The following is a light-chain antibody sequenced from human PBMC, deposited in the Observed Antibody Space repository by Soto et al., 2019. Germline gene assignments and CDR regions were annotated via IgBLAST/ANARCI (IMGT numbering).Light chain of an antibody. CDR1: QTVNNN. J-gene: IGKJ1*01. CDR2: GAS. V-gene: IGKV3-11*01. Sequence: VMTQAPATLSVSPGEGATLSCRASQTVNNNVAWYQLKDGQVPRLLIYGASTRATDIPARFSGSGSGTEFTLTISSLEPEDFAVYYCQQRSNWPRTFGQGTKVDIK. CDR3: QQRSNWPRT.